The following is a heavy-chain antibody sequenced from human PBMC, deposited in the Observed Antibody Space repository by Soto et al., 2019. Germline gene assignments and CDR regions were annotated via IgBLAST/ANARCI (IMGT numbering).Heavy chain of an antibody. CDR2: ISSSSSTI. CDR3: ARDPPRTFIAAADPFDY. Sequence: GGSLRLSCAASGFTFSSYSMNWVRQAPGKGLEWVSYISSSSSTIYYADSVKGRFTISRDNAKNSLYLQMNSLRDEDTAVYYCARDPPRTFIAAADPFDYWGQGTLVTVSS. D-gene: IGHD6-13*01. CDR1: GFTFSSYS. J-gene: IGHJ4*02. V-gene: IGHV3-48*02.